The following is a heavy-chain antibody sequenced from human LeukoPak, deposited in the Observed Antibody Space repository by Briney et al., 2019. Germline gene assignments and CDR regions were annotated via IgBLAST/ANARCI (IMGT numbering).Heavy chain of an antibody. D-gene: IGHD6-6*01. Sequence: GASVKVSCKASGYTFTGYYIHWVRQAPGQGLEWMGWIDPNSGDTNYAQKFQGRVTLTRDTSIRTAYMELSRLSSDDTAVYYCARDRPARGSEIDFWGRGTLVTVSS. V-gene: IGHV1-2*02. CDR1: GYTFTGYY. CDR3: ARDRPARGSEIDF. J-gene: IGHJ4*02. CDR2: IDPNSGDT.